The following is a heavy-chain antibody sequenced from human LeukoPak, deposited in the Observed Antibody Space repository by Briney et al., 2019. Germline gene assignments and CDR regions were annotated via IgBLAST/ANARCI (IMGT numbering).Heavy chain of an antibody. J-gene: IGHJ4*02. CDR1: GGSISSYY. CDR2: IYYSGST. D-gene: IGHD6-13*01. Sequence: SETLSLTCTVSGGSISSYYWSWMRQPPGKGLEWIGYIYYSGSTNYNPSLKSRVTISVDTSKNQFSLKLSSVTAADTAVYYCALSWIAAAGAFDYWGQGTLVTVSS. CDR3: ALSWIAAAGAFDY. V-gene: IGHV4-59*01.